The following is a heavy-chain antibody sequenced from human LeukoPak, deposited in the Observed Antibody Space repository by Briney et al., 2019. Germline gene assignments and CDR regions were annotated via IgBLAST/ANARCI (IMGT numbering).Heavy chain of an antibody. Sequence: PSETLSLTCAVSGYSISSGYYWGWIRQPPGKGLEWIGSIYHSGSTYYNPSLKSRVTISVDTSKNQFSLKLSSVTAADTAVYYCATGYYYDSSGPPFDYWGQGTLVTVSS. CDR1: GYSISSGYY. D-gene: IGHD3-22*01. CDR3: ATGYYYDSSGPPFDY. J-gene: IGHJ4*02. V-gene: IGHV4-38-2*01. CDR2: IYHSGST.